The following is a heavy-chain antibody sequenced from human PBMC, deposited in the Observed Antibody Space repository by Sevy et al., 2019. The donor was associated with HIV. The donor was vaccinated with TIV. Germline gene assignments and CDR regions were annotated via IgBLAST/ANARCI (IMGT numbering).Heavy chain of an antibody. J-gene: IGHJ6*04. CDR3: ARGNEXXRGRXXXXV. D-gene: IGHD1-26*01. V-gene: IGHV3-74*01. CDR2: INAEXSST. Sequence: GGSLRLSXAVXGFXXXXXXMHWARQAPGKGLVWVSRINAEXSSTNYADSVKGRFTISRDNAKNTLYLQMNSLRAEDTAVYYCARGNEXXRGRXXXXVWGKXTTVTVSS. CDR1: GFXXXXXX.